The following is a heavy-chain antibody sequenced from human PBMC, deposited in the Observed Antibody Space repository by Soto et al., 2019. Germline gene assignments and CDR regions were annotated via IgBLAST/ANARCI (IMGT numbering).Heavy chain of an antibody. V-gene: IGHV4-39*01. Sequence: QLQLQESDPGLVKTSETLSLTCSVSGGSVSRSSYYWAWLRQPPGQELQWIGSIYYSGNTYYNPSLNCRVTMSVETSKNQFSLKLTSVTAADTALYFCARSWGQQMGYFDLWGQGTLAIVSS. D-gene: IGHD6-13*01. CDR1: GGSVSRSSYY. J-gene: IGHJ4*02. CDR2: IYYSGNT. CDR3: ARSWGQQMGYFDL.